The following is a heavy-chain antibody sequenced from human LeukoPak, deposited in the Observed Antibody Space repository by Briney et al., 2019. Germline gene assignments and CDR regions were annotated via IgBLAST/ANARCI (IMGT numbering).Heavy chain of an antibody. CDR1: GCSVTGHY. V-gene: IGHV1-2*02. Sequence: ASVKVSCKASGCSVTGHYIHWVRQAPGQGPEWMGYINPNSGGTNYAPKFHGRVTMARDTSISTVSLEVSRLRSDDTAVYYCARAPPTPYYYGSGSYFHYYYYYGMDVWGQGTTVTVSS. CDR2: INPNSGGT. D-gene: IGHD3-10*01. J-gene: IGHJ6*02. CDR3: ARAPPTPYYYGSGSYFHYYYYYGMDV.